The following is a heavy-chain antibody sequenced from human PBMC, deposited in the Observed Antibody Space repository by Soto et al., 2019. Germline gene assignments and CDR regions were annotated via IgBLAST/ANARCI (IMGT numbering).Heavy chain of an antibody. CDR2: INLSDGGT. CDR3: ASELTGTAYFDV. Sequence: QVQLGQSGAEVKKPGASVKVSCKASGYTFTNYHMHWVRQAPGLGLEWMGTINLSDGGTCYTERLQGRVTMTRDTSTSTGYMELSSLRSEDTAVYYCASELTGTAYFDVWGRGTLVNVSS. V-gene: IGHV1-46*04. D-gene: IGHD1-20*01. CDR1: GYTFTNYH. J-gene: IGHJ2*01.